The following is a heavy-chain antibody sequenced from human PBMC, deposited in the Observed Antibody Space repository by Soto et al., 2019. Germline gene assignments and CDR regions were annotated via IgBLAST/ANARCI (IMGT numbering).Heavy chain of an antibody. J-gene: IGHJ6*02. CDR1: GFTFSSYA. Sequence: GGSLRLSCASSGFTFSSYAMHLVRQAPGEGLEWVAVISYDGSNKYYADSVKGRFTISRDNSKNTLYLQMNSLRAEDTAVYYCARDIKYCSSTSCSSNYYYGVDVWGQGTTVTVSS. CDR3: ARDIKYCSSTSCSSNYYYGVDV. D-gene: IGHD2-2*01. V-gene: IGHV3-30-3*01. CDR2: ISYDGSNK.